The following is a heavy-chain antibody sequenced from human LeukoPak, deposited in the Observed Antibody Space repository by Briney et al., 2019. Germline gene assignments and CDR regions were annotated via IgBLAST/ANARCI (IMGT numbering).Heavy chain of an antibody. CDR1: GFIFSDYS. CDR3: ARGGVYSSGSYYLYYFDY. D-gene: IGHD6-19*01. CDR2: ISTHSTYT. V-gene: IGHV3-11*06. Sequence: GGSLRLSCAASGFIFSDYSMSWIRQAPGKGLEWVSHISTHSTYTHYADSVRGRFTISRDNSKNTLYLQMNSLRAEDTAVYYCARGGVYSSGSYYLYYFDYWGQGTLVTVSS. J-gene: IGHJ4*02.